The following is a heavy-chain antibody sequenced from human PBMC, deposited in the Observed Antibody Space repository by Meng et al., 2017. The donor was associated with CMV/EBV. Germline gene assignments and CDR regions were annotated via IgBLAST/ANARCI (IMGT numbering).Heavy chain of an antibody. D-gene: IGHD3-3*01. J-gene: IGHJ4*02. CDR2: IGSGGYNI. Sequence: GESLKISCVGSGFTFSTYEMNWVRQAPGKGLEWIAYIGSGGYNIYYADSVKGRFTISRDNAENSMYLQMNSLRAEDTAVYYCARDYDFWSGFLDYWGQGTLVTVSS. CDR3: ARDYDFWSGFLDY. CDR1: GFTFSTYE. V-gene: IGHV3-48*03.